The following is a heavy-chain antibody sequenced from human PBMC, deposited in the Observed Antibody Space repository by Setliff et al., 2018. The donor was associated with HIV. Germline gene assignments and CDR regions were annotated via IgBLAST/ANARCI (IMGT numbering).Heavy chain of an antibody. V-gene: IGHV4-39*07. Sequence: SETMSLTCIVSGGSISSSSYYWGWSRQTPGKGLGWVGSLYFSGRAYYNPSLKSRATVSVDESKNQFSLKLSSVTAADTALYYGARVQPGEWVDYWGQGTLVTVSS. D-gene: IGHD2-2*01. CDR2: LYFSGRA. CDR3: ARVQPGEWVDY. J-gene: IGHJ4*02. CDR1: GGSISSSSYY.